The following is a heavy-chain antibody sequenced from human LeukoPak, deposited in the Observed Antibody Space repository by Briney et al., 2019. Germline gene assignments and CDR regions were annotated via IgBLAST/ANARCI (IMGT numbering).Heavy chain of an antibody. CDR2: INTSDGTT. CDR1: GFTFSSYG. Sequence: GGSLRLSCAASGFTFSSYGMTWVRQAPGKGLEWVSTINTSDGTTYYTDSVKGRFTGSRDNSKNTLYLQMNSLRAEDTAVYYCAKGYNWHDRWGQGTLVTVSS. CDR3: AKGYNWHDR. J-gene: IGHJ5*02. V-gene: IGHV3-23*01.